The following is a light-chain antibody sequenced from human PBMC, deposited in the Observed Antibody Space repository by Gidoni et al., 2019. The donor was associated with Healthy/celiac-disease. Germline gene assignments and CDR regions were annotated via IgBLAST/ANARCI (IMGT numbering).Light chain of an antibody. CDR1: QSVSSY. J-gene: IGKJ3*01. Sequence: EIVLTQSPATLSLSPGERATLSCRASQSVSSYLAWYRQQPGQAPRLLIYDASNRATGIPARFSGSGSGTDFTLTISSLEPEDFAVYYCQQRSNWPFTFGPXTKVDIK. CDR2: DAS. V-gene: IGKV3-11*01. CDR3: QQRSNWPFT.